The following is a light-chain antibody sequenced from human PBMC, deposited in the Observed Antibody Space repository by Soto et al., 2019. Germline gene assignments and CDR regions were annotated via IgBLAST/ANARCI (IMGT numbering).Light chain of an antibody. V-gene: IGKV1-9*01. CDR2: AAS. Sequence: IQLTQSPSSLSASVGDRVTITCRASQGISSYLAWYQQKPGKAPELLIYAASTLQSGVPSRFSGSGSGTDFTLRISTLQPEVFAIYYCLQFNVYPRTFGPGTKGD. J-gene: IGKJ3*01. CDR3: LQFNVYPRT. CDR1: QGISSY.